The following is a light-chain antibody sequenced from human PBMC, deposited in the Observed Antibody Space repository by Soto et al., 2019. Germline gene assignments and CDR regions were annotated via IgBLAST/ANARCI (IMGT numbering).Light chain of an antibody. CDR2: DAY. Sequence: EVVLTQSPDTLSLSPGETATLSCRASQSVDRYVAWYQQKLGQAPRLLIYDAYTRATGAGARFTGSVAATACSLTISGLEPEDFAVYECQQRGKWTSNFGPGTVLEMK. CDR3: QQRGKWTSN. J-gene: IGKJ2*02. V-gene: IGKV3-11*01. CDR1: QSVDRY.